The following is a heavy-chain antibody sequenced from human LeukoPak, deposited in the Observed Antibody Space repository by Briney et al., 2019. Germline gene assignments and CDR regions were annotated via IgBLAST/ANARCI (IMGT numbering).Heavy chain of an antibody. CDR1: GGTFSSYA. Sequence: GASVKVSCKASGGTFSSYAISWVRQAPGQGLEWMGGIIPIFGTANYAQKFQGRVTITADESTSTAYMELSSLRSEDTAVYYCAREGSVGATGRLDYWGQGTLVTVSS. D-gene: IGHD1-26*01. J-gene: IGHJ4*02. CDR2: IIPIFGTA. CDR3: AREGSVGATGRLDY. V-gene: IGHV1-69*01.